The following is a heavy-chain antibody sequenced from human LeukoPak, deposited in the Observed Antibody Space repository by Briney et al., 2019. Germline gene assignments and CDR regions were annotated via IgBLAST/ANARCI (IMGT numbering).Heavy chain of an antibody. Sequence: GASVKVSCKASGHTFTSYGISWVRQAPGQGLEWMGWISAYNGNTNYAQKLQGRVTMTTDTSTSTAYMELRSLRSDDTAVYYCARDSIFGVVRGNFDYWGQGTLVTVSS. CDR2: ISAYNGNT. CDR1: GHTFTSYG. D-gene: IGHD3-3*01. V-gene: IGHV1-18*01. J-gene: IGHJ4*02. CDR3: ARDSIFGVVRGNFDY.